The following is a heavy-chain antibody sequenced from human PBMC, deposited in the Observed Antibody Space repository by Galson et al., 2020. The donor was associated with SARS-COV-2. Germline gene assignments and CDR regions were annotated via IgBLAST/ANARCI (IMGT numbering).Heavy chain of an antibody. CDR2: IYPGDSDT. V-gene: IGHV5-51*01. CDR1: GYSFTSYW. Sequence: GGSLRLSCKGSGYSFTSYWIGWVRQMPGKGLEWMGLIYPGDSDTRYSPSFQGQVTISADKSISTAYLQWSSLKASDTAMYYCARHLDLGLHYYMDVWGKGTTVTVSS. J-gene: IGHJ6*03. CDR3: ARHLDLGLHYYMDV. D-gene: IGHD1-7*01.